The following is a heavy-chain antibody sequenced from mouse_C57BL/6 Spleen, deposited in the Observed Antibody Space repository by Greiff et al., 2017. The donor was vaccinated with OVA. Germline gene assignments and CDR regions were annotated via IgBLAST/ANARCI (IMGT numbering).Heavy chain of an antibody. Sequence: EVKVEESGGGLVQPGGSMKLSCVASGFTFSNYWMNWVRQSPEKGLEWVAQIRLKSDNYATHYAESVKGRFTISRDDSKSSVYLQMNNLRAEDTGIYYGEGALYGSTWYFDVWGTGTTVTVSS. CDR1: GFTFSNYW. V-gene: IGHV6-3*01. CDR2: IRLKSDNYAT. CDR3: EGALYGSTWYFDV. D-gene: IGHD1-1*01. J-gene: IGHJ1*03.